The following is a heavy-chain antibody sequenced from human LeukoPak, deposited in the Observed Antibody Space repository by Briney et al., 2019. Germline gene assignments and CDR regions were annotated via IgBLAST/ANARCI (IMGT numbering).Heavy chain of an antibody. Sequence: GRSLRLSCEAAGFTFSDYPMHWVRQAPGKGLEWVSSISSISSYIYYADSVKGRFTISRDNAKNTLYLQMNSLRAEDTAVYYCARVPTGYSSSWSPGNWFDPWGQGTLVTVSS. CDR1: GFTFSDYP. D-gene: IGHD6-13*01. CDR2: ISSISSYI. J-gene: IGHJ5*02. V-gene: IGHV3-21*01. CDR3: ARVPTGYSSSWSPGNWFDP.